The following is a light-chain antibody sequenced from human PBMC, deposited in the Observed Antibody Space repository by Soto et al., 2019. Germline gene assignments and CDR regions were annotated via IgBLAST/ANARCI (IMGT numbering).Light chain of an antibody. V-gene: IGKV1-6*01. CDR3: LQDLNHPWT. Sequence: AIQLTQSPSSLSASVGPRVTITCRARPGIGNTIGWYQQNPGKPPQVLIYGASNLQSGVPPRFSGSGSGTEFTLAIRSMQTEDCAAYYGLQDLNHPWTFGQGTKVDIK. J-gene: IGKJ1*01. CDR2: GAS. CDR1: PGIGNT.